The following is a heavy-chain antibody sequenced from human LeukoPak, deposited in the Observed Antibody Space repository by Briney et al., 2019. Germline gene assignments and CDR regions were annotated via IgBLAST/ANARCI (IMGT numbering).Heavy chain of an antibody. CDR3: ARMGIAAGGSSGRWFDP. J-gene: IGHJ5*02. Sequence: SETLSLTCTLSGGAISGYSWSWIRQPPGKGLECIGYVYYSGSTNYSPSLKSRVTISVDTSRNQVSPKLSSVTAADTAVYYCARMGIAAGGSSGRWFDPWGQGTLVTVSS. CDR1: GGAISGYS. V-gene: IGHV4-59*13. CDR2: VYYSGST. D-gene: IGHD6-13*01.